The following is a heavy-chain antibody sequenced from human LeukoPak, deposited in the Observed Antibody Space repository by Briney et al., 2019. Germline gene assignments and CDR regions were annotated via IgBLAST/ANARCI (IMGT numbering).Heavy chain of an antibody. D-gene: IGHD2-2*01. Sequence: ASVKVSCKASGYTFTGHYMHWVRQAPGQGHEWMGWINPNSGGTNYAQKFQGRVTMTRDTSISTVYMELSRLRSEDTAVYYCASGDIVVVPAAHYYYYMDVWGKGTTVTVSS. CDR2: INPNSGGT. J-gene: IGHJ6*03. CDR3: ASGDIVVVPAAHYYYYMDV. CDR1: GYTFTGHY. V-gene: IGHV1-2*02.